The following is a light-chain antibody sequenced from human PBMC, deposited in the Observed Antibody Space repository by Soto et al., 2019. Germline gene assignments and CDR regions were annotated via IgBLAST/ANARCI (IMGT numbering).Light chain of an antibody. J-gene: IGKJ5*01. V-gene: IGKV1-9*01. CDR2: AAS. Sequence: IQLTQSPSSLSASVGDRVTFTFSASEDISSYLVWYQQKPGAAPKLLIYAASALHSGVPSRFSGSGSGTDFTLTISSLHPEDFAVYFCQQFKNYPITFGQGTRLEIK. CDR3: QQFKNYPIT. CDR1: EDISSY.